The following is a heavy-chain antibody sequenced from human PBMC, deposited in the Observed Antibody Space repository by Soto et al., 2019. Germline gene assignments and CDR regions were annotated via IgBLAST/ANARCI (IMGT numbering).Heavy chain of an antibody. CDR1: GFSLSNARMG. V-gene: IGHV2-26*01. CDR2: IFSNDEK. D-gene: IGHD5-18*01. J-gene: IGHJ4*02. CDR3: ARLDTAMVSGGYSH. Sequence: SGPTLVNPTETLTLTCTVSGFSLSNARMGVSWIRQPPGKALEWLAHIFSNDEKSYSTSLKSRLTISKDTSKSQVVLTMTNMDPVDTATYYCARLDTAMVSGGYSHWGQGTLVTVSS.